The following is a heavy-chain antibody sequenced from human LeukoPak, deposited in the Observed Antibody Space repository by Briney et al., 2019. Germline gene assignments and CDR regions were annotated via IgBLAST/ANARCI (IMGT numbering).Heavy chain of an antibody. CDR2: INHSGST. CDR1: GGSFSGYY. J-gene: IGHJ4*02. Sequence: SETLSLTCAVYGGSFSGYYWSWIRQPPGKGLEWIGEINHSGSTNYNPSLKSRVTTSVDTSKNQFSLKLSSVTAADTAVYYCARRAGTEFDYWGQGTLVTVSS. CDR3: ARRAGTEFDY. V-gene: IGHV4-34*01. D-gene: IGHD6-19*01.